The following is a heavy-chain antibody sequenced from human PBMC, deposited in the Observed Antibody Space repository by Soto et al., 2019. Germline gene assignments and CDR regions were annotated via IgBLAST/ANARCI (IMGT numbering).Heavy chain of an antibody. Sequence: PSETLSLPCSVSGCSISSSNWWSWVRQPPGKGLEWIGEIYHSGSTNYNPSLKSRVTISVDKSKNQFSLKLSSVTAADTAVYYCARSYCTNGVCYRPLDYWGQGTLVTVSS. J-gene: IGHJ4*02. V-gene: IGHV4-4*02. CDR3: ARSYCTNGVCYRPLDY. CDR2: IYHSGST. CDR1: GCSISSSNW. D-gene: IGHD2-8*01.